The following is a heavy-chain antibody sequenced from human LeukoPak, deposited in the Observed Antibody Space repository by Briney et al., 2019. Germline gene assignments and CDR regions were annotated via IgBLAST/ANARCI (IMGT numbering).Heavy chain of an antibody. CDR1: GFTFDDYA. Sequence: PGGSLRLSCAASGFTFDDYAMPWVRQAPGKGQEWVSGICWNSGSIGCAYSVKGRFTISRDNAKNSLYLQMNSLRADYMALYYCAKDQNRYSSGWWNAFDIWGQGTMVTVSS. CDR2: ICWNSGSI. J-gene: IGHJ3*02. V-gene: IGHV3-9*03. D-gene: IGHD6-19*01. CDR3: AKDQNRYSSGWWNAFDI.